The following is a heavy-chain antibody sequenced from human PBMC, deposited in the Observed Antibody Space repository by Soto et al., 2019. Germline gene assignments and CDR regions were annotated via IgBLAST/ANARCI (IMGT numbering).Heavy chain of an antibody. CDR1: GGSINKYF. Sequence: KLRETLSLPCTVSGGSINKYFWSWIRQTPGKGLECLGYIYYTGTTYYNPSLKSRVTISLATSKNQFSLKVISVTAADTAVSFCSGEVQQYDVYDSLGRGTRVTVAS. CDR3: SGEVQQYDVYDS. J-gene: IGHJ3*02. V-gene: IGHV4-59*01. CDR2: IYYTGTT.